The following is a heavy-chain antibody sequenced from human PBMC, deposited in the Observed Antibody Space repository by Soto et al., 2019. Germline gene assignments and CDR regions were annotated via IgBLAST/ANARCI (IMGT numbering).Heavy chain of an antibody. J-gene: IGHJ6*02. CDR2: ISAYNGNT. CDR1: GYTFTSYG. CDR3: AGARIVVVPAATTSYYYYYGMDV. Sequence: ASVKVSCKASGYTFTSYGISWVRQAPGQGLEWMGWISAYNGNTNYAQKLQGRVTMTTDTSTSTAYMELRSLGSDDTAVYYCAGARIVVVPAATTSYYYYYGMDVWGQGTTVTVSS. D-gene: IGHD2-2*01. V-gene: IGHV1-18*01.